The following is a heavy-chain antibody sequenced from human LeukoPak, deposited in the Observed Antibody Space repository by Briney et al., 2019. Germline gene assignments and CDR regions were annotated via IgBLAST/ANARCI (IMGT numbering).Heavy chain of an antibody. J-gene: IGHJ3*02. D-gene: IGHD6-6*01. Sequence: GASVKVSCKASGFTFTSSAMQWVRQARGQRLEWIGWIVVGSGNTNYAQKFQERVTITRDMSTSTAYMELSSLRSEDTAVYYCAAVGGAARRSVGAFDIWGQGAMVTVSS. CDR3: AAVGGAARRSVGAFDI. CDR2: IVVGSGNT. V-gene: IGHV1-58*02. CDR1: GFTFTSSA.